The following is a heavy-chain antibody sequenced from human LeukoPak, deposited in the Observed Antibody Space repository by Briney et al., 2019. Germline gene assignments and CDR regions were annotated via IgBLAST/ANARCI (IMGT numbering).Heavy chain of an antibody. Sequence: SETLSLTCTVSGGSISSSSYYWGWIRQPPGKGLEWIGSIYYSGSTYYNPSLKSRVTISVDTSKNQFSLKLSSVTAADTAVYYCAREQSSSGYYPHYYFDYWGQGTLVTVSS. CDR3: AREQSSSGYYPHYYFDY. D-gene: IGHD3-22*01. J-gene: IGHJ4*02. CDR2: IYYSGST. V-gene: IGHV4-39*02. CDR1: GGSISSSSYY.